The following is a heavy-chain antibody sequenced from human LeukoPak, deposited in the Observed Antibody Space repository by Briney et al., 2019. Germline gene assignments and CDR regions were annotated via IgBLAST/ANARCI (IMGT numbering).Heavy chain of an antibody. CDR3: ARDRGYSYGYDY. V-gene: IGHV3-53*01. D-gene: IGHD5-18*01. CDR2: IYSGGST. CDR1: GFTVSSNY. Sequence: PGGSLILSCAASGFTVSSNYMSWVRQAPGKGLEWVSVIYSGGSTYYADSVKGRFTISRDNSKNTLYLQMNSLRAEDTAVYYCARDRGYSYGYDYWGQGTLVTVSS. J-gene: IGHJ4*02.